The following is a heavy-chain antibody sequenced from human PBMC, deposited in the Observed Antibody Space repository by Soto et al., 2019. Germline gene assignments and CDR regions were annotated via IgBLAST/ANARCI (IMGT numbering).Heavy chain of an antibody. D-gene: IGHD1-1*01. V-gene: IGHV3-21*02. CDR2: IGRVITAM. J-gene: IGHJ3*01. CDR3: AGNLFSRPGNDAFDV. CDR1: GFTFSTYG. Sequence: EVQLVESGGGLVKPGGSLRLSCAASGFTFSTYGMTWVRQAPGKGLEWVSSIGRVITAMFYSASVKGRFAVSRDNAKKSLFLQINCPGVEDTAVYYCAGNLFSRPGNDAFDVWGQGTVVTVSS.